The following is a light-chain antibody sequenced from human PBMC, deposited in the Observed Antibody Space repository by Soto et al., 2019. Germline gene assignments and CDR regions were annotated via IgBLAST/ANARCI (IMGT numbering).Light chain of an antibody. V-gene: IGKV3-15*01. J-gene: IGKJ5*01. CDR1: QSVSSN. Sequence: EIVMTQSPATLSVSPGERATLSCRASQSVSSNLAWYQQKPGQAPRLHIYGASTRATGIPARFSGRGSGTEFTFTISSLQSEDFAVYYCQQRSNWPPGSTFGQGTRLEIK. CDR2: GAS. CDR3: QQRSNWPPGST.